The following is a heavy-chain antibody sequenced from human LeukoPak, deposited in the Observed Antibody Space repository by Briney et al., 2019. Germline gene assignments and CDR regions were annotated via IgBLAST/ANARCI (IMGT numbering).Heavy chain of an antibody. V-gene: IGHV3-23*01. CDR1: GFTFSIYA. CDR2: ITSRGEST. CDR3: AKDFGQGYCSSNSCSDGAFDI. J-gene: IGHJ3*02. Sequence: PGGSLRLSCAASGFTFSIYAMRWVRQAPGKGLQWVSSITSRGESTWYADSVKGRFTISRDNSKNTLYIQINSLKAKDTAVYYCAKDFGQGYCSSNSCSDGAFDIWGQGTMVTVSS. D-gene: IGHD2-2*01.